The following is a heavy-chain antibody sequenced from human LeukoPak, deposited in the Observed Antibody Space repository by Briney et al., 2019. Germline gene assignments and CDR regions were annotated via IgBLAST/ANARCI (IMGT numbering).Heavy chain of an antibody. CDR2: ISAYNGNT. J-gene: IGHJ6*03. D-gene: IGHD2-2*02. CDR3: ARDIVVVPAAIQHYYYYYYMDA. V-gene: IGHV1-18*01. CDR1: GYTFTSYG. Sequence: ASVKVSCKASGYTFTSYGISWVRQAPGQGLEWMGWISAYNGNTNYAQKLQGRVTMTTDTSTSTAYMELRSLRSDDTAVYYCARDIVVVPAAIQHYYYYYYMDAWGKGTTVTVSS.